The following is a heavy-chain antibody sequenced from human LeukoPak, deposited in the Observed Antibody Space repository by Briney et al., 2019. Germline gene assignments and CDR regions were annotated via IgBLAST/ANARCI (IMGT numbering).Heavy chain of an antibody. CDR2: INHGGRT. CDR1: GGSFSDYF. V-gene: IGHV4-34*01. J-gene: IGHJ4*02. CDR3: ARGEDGTGDYRPTYFDS. D-gene: IGHD4-17*01. Sequence: SETLSLTCAVYGGSFSDYFWNWIRQTPGKGLEWIGEINHGGRTNYNPSLKSRATMSVDTSKKQFSLNLTSVTAADTAVYYCARGEDGTGDYRPTYFDSWGQGTLVTVSS.